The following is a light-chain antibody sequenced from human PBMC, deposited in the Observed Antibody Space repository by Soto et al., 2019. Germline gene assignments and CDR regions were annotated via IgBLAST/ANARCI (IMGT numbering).Light chain of an antibody. CDR3: QSYDSSNHEVV. CDR2: EDN. Sequence: NFMLTQPHSVSESPGKTVTISCTGSSGSIASNYVQWYQQRPGSAPTTVIYEDNQRPSGVPDRFSGSIDSSSNSASLTISGLNTEDEADYYCQSYDSSNHEVVFGGGTKLTVL. J-gene: IGLJ2*01. CDR1: SGSIASNY. V-gene: IGLV6-57*02.